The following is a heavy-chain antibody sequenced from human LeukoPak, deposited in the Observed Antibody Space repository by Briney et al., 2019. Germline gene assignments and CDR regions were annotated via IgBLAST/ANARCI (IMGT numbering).Heavy chain of an antibody. D-gene: IGHD6-13*01. CDR2: IYSGGST. CDR1: GFTVSSNY. CDR3: ASTASSSWYSNFDY. J-gene: IGHJ4*02. Sequence: GGSLRLSCAASGFTVSSNYMSWVRQAPGKGLEWVSVIYSGGSTYYADSVKGRFTISRDNSKNTLYLQTNSLRAEDTAVYYCASTASSSWYSNFDYWGQGTLVTVSS. V-gene: IGHV3-53*01.